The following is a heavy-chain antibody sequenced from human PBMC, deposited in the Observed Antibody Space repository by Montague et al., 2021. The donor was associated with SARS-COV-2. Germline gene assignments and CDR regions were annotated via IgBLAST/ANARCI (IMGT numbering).Heavy chain of an antibody. CDR1: GGSISSYY. J-gene: IGHJ4*02. CDR2: IYYSGST. Sequence: SETLSLTRTVSGGSISSYYWSWIRRPPGKGLEWIGYIYYSGSTNYNPSLKSRVTISVDTSKNQFSLKLSSVTAADTAVYYCARGREYSSSAGFDYWGQGTLVTVSS. D-gene: IGHD6-6*01. CDR3: ARGREYSSSAGFDY. V-gene: IGHV4-59*01.